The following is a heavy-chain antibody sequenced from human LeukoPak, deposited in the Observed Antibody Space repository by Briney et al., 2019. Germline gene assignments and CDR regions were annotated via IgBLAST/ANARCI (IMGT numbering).Heavy chain of an antibody. J-gene: IGHJ4*02. CDR2: INPNSVT. V-gene: IGHV1-2*02. D-gene: IGHD3-16*01. CDR3: SRGGVDGPDFDY. Sequence: ASVKVSCRASGYTFTDYYIHWVRQVPGQGLEWMGWINPNSVTNYAQKFQGRVTMTRDTSISTAYMELSRLTSDDMAVYYCSRGGVDGPDFDYWGQGTLVTVSS. CDR1: GYTFTDYY.